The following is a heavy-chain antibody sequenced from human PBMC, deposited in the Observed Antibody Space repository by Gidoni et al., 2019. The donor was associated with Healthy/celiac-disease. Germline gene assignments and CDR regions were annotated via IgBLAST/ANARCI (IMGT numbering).Heavy chain of an antibody. J-gene: IGHJ6*02. D-gene: IGHD1-1*01. CDR1: GFSLSNARMG. V-gene: IGHV2-26*01. Sequence: QVTLKESGPVLVKPTETLTLTCTVPGFSLSNARMGVSWSRQPPGKALEWLAHIFSNDEKSYSTSLKSRLTISKDTSKSQVVLTMTNMDPVDTATYYCALPGTHYYYYGMDVWGQGTTVTVSS. CDR2: IFSNDEK. CDR3: ALPGTHYYYYGMDV.